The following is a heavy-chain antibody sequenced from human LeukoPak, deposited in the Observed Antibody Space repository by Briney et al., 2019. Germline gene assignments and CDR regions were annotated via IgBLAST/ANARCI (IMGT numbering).Heavy chain of an antibody. J-gene: IGHJ2*01. D-gene: IGHD3-9*01. CDR2: IYYSGST. CDR1: GGSISSYY. CDR3: ARQNYDILTGPSMLGWYFDL. Sequence: SETLSLTCTVSGGSISSYYWSWIRQPPGKGLEWIGNIYYSGSTNYNPSLKSRVTISVDTSKNQFSLKLSSVTAADTAVYYCARQNYDILTGPSMLGWYFDLWGRGTLVTVSS. V-gene: IGHV4-59*08.